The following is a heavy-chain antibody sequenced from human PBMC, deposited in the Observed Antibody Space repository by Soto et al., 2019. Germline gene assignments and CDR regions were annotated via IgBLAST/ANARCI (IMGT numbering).Heavy chain of an antibody. CDR1: GFTFSSYG. Sequence: GGSLRLSCAASGFTFSSYGMHWVRQAPGKGLEWVAVISYDGSNKYYADSVKGRFTISRDNSKNTLYLQMNSLRAEDTAVYYCAKGEGGLRLWELSLYRIYYYYYGMDVWGQGTTVTVSS. CDR2: ISYDGSNK. J-gene: IGHJ6*02. V-gene: IGHV3-30*18. D-gene: IGHD3-16*02. CDR3: AKGEGGLRLWELSLYRIYYYYYGMDV.